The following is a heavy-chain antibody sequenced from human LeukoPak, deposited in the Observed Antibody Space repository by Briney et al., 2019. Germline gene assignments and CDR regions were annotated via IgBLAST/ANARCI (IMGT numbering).Heavy chain of an antibody. CDR3: ATGIYFDF. J-gene: IGHJ4*02. Sequence: PGGSLRLSCVGSGFTFSNAWMSWVRQAPGKGLEWVARVKSKANGETIDYAAPVKDRFTISRDDSKNTVYLQMNSLKTEDTAVYYCATGIYFDFWGRGTLVTVSS. V-gene: IGHV3-15*01. CDR2: VKSKANGETI. CDR1: GFTFSNAW.